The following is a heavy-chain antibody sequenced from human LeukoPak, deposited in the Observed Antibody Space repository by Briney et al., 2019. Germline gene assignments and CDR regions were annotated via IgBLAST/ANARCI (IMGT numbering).Heavy chain of an antibody. CDR1: GYSFTNYW. Sequence: GESLKISCKGSGYSFTNYWIGWVRPMPGKGLEWMGIIYPGDSDTRYSPSFQGQVSMSADKSISTAYLQWSTLKASDTAMYYCLTTVTKSHAYDVWGQGTMVTVSS. CDR3: LTTVTKSHAYDV. J-gene: IGHJ3*01. V-gene: IGHV5-51*01. CDR2: IYPGDSDT. D-gene: IGHD4-17*01.